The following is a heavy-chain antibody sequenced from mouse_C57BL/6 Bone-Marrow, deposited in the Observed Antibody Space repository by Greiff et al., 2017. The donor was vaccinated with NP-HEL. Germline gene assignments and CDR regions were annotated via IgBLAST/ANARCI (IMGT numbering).Heavy chain of an antibody. CDR2: ISYSGST. D-gene: IGHD2-2*01. J-gene: IGHJ4*01. CDR3: ARSPLWLRRNYYAMDY. Sequence: EVQGVESGPGLAKPSQTLSLTCSVTGYSITSDSWNWIRKFPGNKLEYMGYISYSGSTYYNPSLKRLISITRDTSKKQYYLQLNSVTTEDTATYYCARSPLWLRRNYYAMDYWGQGTSVTVSS. V-gene: IGHV3-8*01. CDR1: GYSITSDS.